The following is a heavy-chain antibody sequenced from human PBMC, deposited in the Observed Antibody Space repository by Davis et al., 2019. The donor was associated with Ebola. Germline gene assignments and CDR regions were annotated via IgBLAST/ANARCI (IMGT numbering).Heavy chain of an antibody. CDR1: GGSFSGYY. Sequence: SETLSLTCAVYGGSFSGYYWSWIRQPPGKGLEWVGEINRSGSTNYNPSLKSRVTISVDRSKNQFSLKLSSVTAADTAVYYCARGQWLLGGYFDYWGQGTLVTVSS. J-gene: IGHJ4*02. CDR3: ARGQWLLGGYFDY. D-gene: IGHD3-22*01. V-gene: IGHV4-34*01. CDR2: INRSGST.